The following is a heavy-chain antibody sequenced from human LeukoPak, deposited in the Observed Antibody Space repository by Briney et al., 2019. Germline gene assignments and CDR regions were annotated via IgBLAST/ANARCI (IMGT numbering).Heavy chain of an antibody. J-gene: IGHJ4*02. V-gene: IGHV3-23*01. D-gene: IGHD5/OR15-5a*01. CDR1: GFTFSSYA. Sequence: GGSLRLSCAASGFTFSSYAMTWVRQAPGKGLEWVSSISDRDHNTYYADSVKGRFTISRDNFKNTLYLQMNSLRAEDTAVYYCAKGGLSRAGLDFWGQGTLVTVSS. CDR2: ISDRDHNT. CDR3: AKGGLSRAGLDF.